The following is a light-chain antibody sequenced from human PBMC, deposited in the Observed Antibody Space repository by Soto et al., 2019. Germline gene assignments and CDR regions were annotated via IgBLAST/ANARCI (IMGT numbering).Light chain of an antibody. J-gene: IGKJ3*01. CDR3: QQSYCTPHT. Sequence: DIQMTQSPSSLSASVGDRVTITCRASQSISSYLNWYQQKPGKAPKLLIYAASSLQSGVPSRFSGSGSGTDFTLNISSLQPADFATYYCQQSYCTPHTFGPGTKVDIK. CDR2: AAS. CDR1: QSISSY. V-gene: IGKV1-39*01.